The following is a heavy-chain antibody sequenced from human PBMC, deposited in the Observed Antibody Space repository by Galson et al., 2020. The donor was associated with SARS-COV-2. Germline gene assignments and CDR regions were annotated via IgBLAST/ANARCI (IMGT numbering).Heavy chain of an antibody. Sequence: GESLKISCAASGFTFSSYAMHWVRQAPGKGLEWVAVISYDGSNKYYADSVKGRFTISRDNSKNTLYLQMNSLRAEDTAVYYCARALGLVIIPIDYWGQGPLVTVSS. D-gene: IGHD3-9*01. J-gene: IGHJ4*02. V-gene: IGHV3-30*04. CDR1: GFTFSSYA. CDR3: ARALGLVIIPIDY. CDR2: ISYDGSNK.